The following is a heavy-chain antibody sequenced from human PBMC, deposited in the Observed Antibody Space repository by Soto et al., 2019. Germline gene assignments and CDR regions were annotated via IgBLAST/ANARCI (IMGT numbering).Heavy chain of an antibody. CDR1: GFTLRSYG. Sequence: GGSLGLSCSASGFTLRSYGMHWVRQAPGKGLEWVAVISYGGTKYFADSVKGRFTISRDNSKNTVYLQMNSLRAEDTAVYYCAKRGSNAGMDVWGQGTTVTV. CDR2: ISYGGTK. J-gene: IGHJ6*02. V-gene: IGHV3-30*18. CDR3: AKRGSNAGMDV.